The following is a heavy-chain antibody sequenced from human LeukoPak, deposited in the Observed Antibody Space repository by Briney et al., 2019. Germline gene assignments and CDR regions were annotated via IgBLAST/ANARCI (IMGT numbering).Heavy chain of an antibody. Sequence: KPSETLSLTCAVYGRSFSGYYWSWIRQPPGKGLEWIGEINHSGSTNYNPSLKSRVTISVDTSKNQFSLKLSSVTAADTAVYYCARFGLSLVVPAAIYGLGSFDIWGQGTMVTVSS. V-gene: IGHV4-34*01. D-gene: IGHD2-2*01. CDR1: GRSFSGYY. J-gene: IGHJ3*02. CDR2: INHSGST. CDR3: ARFGLSLVVPAAIYGLGSFDI.